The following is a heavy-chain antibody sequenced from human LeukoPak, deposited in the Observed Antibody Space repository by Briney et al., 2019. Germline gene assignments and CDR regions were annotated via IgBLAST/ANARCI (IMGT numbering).Heavy chain of an antibody. CDR3: ARDFVDSSGYPYYYYGMDV. J-gene: IGHJ6*02. CDR1: GYTLTELS. V-gene: IGHV1-24*01. D-gene: IGHD3-22*01. Sequence: GASVKVSCKVSGYTLTELSMHWVRQAPGKGLEWMGGFDPEDGKTIYAQKFQGRVTMTEDTSADTAYMELSRLRSDDTAVYYCARDFVDSSGYPYYYYGMDVWGQGTTVTVSS. CDR2: FDPEDGKT.